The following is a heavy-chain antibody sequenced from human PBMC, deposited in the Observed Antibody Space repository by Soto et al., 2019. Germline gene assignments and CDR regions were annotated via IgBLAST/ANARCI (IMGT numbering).Heavy chain of an antibody. CDR2: ISTSGGTI. Sequence: PGGSLRLSCAASGFAFSIYEMNWVRQAPGKGLEWVSYISTSGGTIYYADSVKGRFTISRDNAKNSLYLQMNSLRAEDTAVYYCARGVFYYDTSGYSSDYYGMDVWGQGTTVTVSS. J-gene: IGHJ6*02. D-gene: IGHD3-22*01. V-gene: IGHV3-48*03. CDR1: GFAFSIYE. CDR3: ARGVFYYDTSGYSSDYYGMDV.